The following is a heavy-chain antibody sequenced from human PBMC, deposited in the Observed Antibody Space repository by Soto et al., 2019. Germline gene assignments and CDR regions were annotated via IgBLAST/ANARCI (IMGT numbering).Heavy chain of an antibody. CDR3: ARETSYYGFGSGSVKVCWFDP. J-gene: IGHJ5*02. V-gene: IGHV4-34*01. CDR2: MNHSGST. Sequence: QVQLQQWGAGLLKPSETLSLTCAVYGGSFSGYYWSWIRQPQGKGLERMGEMNHSGSTSYNHTLTSRVTTTVDTSKNQFALKLSSVTAADTAVYYRARETSYYGFGSGSVKVCWFDPWGQGALVTVSS. CDR1: GGSFSGYY. D-gene: IGHD3-3*01.